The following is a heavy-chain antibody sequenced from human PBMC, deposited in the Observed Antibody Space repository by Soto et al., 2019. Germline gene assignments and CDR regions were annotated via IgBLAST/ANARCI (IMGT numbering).Heavy chain of an antibody. CDR1: GGTFSSYT. CDR2: IIAILGIA. CDR3: ARDGPTCGDSRYFDY. Sequence: QVQLVQSGAEVKKPGSSVKVSCKASGGTFSSYTISWVRQAPGQGLEWMGRIIAILGIANYAQKFQGRVTITADKSTSPAYMELSSRRSVDTAVYYCARDGPTCGDSRYFDYWGQGTLVTVSS. J-gene: IGHJ4*02. V-gene: IGHV1-69*08. D-gene: IGHD4-17*01.